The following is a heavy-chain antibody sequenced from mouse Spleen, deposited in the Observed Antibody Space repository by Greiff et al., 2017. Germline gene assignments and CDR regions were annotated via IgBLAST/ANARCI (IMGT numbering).Heavy chain of an antibody. D-gene: IGHD1-1*01. CDR2: IDPSDSYT. CDR3: ASIYYYGSSYYFDY. Sequence: QVQLKQPGAELVKPGASVKLSCKASGYTFTSYWMHWVKQRPGQGLEWIGEIDPSDSYTNYNQKFKGKATLTVDKSSSTAYMQLSSLTSEDSAVYYCASIYYYGSSYYFDYWGQGTTLTVSS. J-gene: IGHJ2*01. V-gene: IGHV1-69*02. CDR1: GYTFTSYW.